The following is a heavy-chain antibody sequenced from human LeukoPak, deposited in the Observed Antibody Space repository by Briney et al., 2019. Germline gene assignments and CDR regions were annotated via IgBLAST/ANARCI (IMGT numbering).Heavy chain of an antibody. CDR2: ISSSGGST. D-gene: IGHD1-14*01. Sequence: GGSLRLSCAASGFTFSSYAMSWVRQAPGKGLEWVSAISSSGGSTYYADSVKGRFTISRDNSKNTLFLQMNSLRAEDTAIYYCAKDHPSGYYFDYWGQGTLVTVSS. V-gene: IGHV3-23*01. CDR3: AKDHPSGYYFDY. CDR1: GFTFSSYA. J-gene: IGHJ4*02.